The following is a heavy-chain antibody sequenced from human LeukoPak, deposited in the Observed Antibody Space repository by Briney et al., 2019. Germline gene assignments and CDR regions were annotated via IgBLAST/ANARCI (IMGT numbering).Heavy chain of an antibody. Sequence: GGSLRLSCAASGFTFSSYGMHWVRQAPGKGLEWVSSISSSSSYIYYADSVKGRFTISRDNAKNSLYLQMNSLRAEDTAVYYCAGAGYYYGMDVWGKGTTVTVSS. CDR1: GFTFSSYG. V-gene: IGHV3-21*01. D-gene: IGHD3-10*01. CDR2: ISSSSSYI. CDR3: AGAGYYYGMDV. J-gene: IGHJ6*04.